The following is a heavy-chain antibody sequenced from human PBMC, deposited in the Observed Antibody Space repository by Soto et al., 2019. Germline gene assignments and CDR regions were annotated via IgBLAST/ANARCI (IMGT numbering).Heavy chain of an antibody. D-gene: IGHD4-17*01. J-gene: IGHJ4*02. CDR3: ARGLSVTHFDN. Sequence: QVQLQESGPGLVKPSQTLSLTCTVSGGSISTGGYYWTWIRQHPGKGLEWIGYIYYSGSTYYNPSLRSRVTISVDTSKNQFSLKLSSVTAADTAVYYCARGLSVTHFDNWGQGTLVTVSS. CDR1: GGSISTGGYY. CDR2: IYYSGST. V-gene: IGHV4-31*03.